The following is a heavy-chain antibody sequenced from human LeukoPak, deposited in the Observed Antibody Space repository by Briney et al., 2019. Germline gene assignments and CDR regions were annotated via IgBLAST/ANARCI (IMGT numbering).Heavy chain of an antibody. CDR2: INRDGSTT. CDR3: ARDKKSGESSEIDY. V-gene: IGHV3-74*03. D-gene: IGHD3-10*01. Sequence: GGSLRLSCAASGFTFSNYWVHWVRQAPGKGLVWVSRINRDGSTTKYADSVKGRFTVSRDNAKNTLNLQMNSPRAEDTAVYYCARDKKSGESSEIDYWGQGTLVAVSS. CDR1: GFTFSNYW. J-gene: IGHJ4*02.